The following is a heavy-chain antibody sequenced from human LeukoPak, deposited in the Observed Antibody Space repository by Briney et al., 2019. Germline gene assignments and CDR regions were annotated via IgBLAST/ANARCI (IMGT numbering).Heavy chain of an antibody. D-gene: IGHD2-2*01. CDR2: IYYTGNT. J-gene: IGHJ4*02. CDR3: ARFQRNCSSTSCYDYFDY. V-gene: IGHV4-59*12. CDR1: GGSISSNY. Sequence: SETLSLTCTVSGGSISSNYWSWIRQPPGKGLEWIGYIYYTGNTNYNPSLKSRVTISVDTSKNQFSLKLSSVTAADTAVYYCARFQRNCSSTSCYDYFDYWGQGTLVTVSS.